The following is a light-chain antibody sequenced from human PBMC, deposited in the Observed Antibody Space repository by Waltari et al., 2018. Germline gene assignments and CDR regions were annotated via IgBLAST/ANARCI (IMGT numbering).Light chain of an antibody. J-gene: IGLJ2*01. CDR1: KLGDKY. Sequence: SYELTQPPSVSVSPGQTASITCSGDKLGDKYACWYQQKPGQSPVLVIYQDSKRPSGIPERFYGSNSGNTATLTISGTQAMDEADYYCQAWDSSTASVFGGGTKLTVL. CDR3: QAWDSSTASV. V-gene: IGLV3-1*01. CDR2: QDS.